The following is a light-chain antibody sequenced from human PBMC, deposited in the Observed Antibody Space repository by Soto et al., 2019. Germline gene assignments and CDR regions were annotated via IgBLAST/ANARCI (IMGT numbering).Light chain of an antibody. Sequence: QTVVTQEPSLTVSPGGTVTLTCASSTGPVASAHYANWFQQKPGQAPRALIYNTEYTHSWTPARFSGSLLGDRAALTLSDVQPEDEAEYFCLLYIGATSSYVFGTGTKVTVL. V-gene: IGLV7-43*01. CDR2: NTE. CDR1: TGPVASAHY. CDR3: LLYIGATSSYV. J-gene: IGLJ1*01.